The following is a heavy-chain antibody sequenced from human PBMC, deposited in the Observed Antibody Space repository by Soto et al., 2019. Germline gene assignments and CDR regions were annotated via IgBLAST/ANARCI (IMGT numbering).Heavy chain of an antibody. D-gene: IGHD6-25*01. Sequence: QVQLVQSGAEVKKPGSSVKVSCKASGGTFSSYAISWVRQAPGQGLEWMGEIIPIFGTANYAQKFQGRVRIPAEEPTSTANMDLSSLRLETPAVISGGGPRRGPYGRSGQGGSDPGGKGPLVTVSS. CDR3: GGPRRGPYGRSGQGGSDP. CDR2: IIPIFGTA. CDR1: GGTFSSYA. J-gene: IGHJ5*02. V-gene: IGHV1-69*01.